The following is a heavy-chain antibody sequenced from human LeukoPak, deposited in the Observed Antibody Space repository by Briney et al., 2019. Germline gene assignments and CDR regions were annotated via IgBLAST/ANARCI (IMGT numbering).Heavy chain of an antibody. J-gene: IGHJ4*02. CDR1: GNYW. CDR2: INSDGSWT. D-gene: IGHD2/OR15-2a*01. CDR3: VSFYETY. V-gene: IGHV3-74*01. Sequence: GGSLRLSCAASGNYWMHWVRQVPGKGLVWVSHINSDGSWTSYADSVKGRFTISKDNAKNTVYLQMNSLRAEDTAVYYCVSFYETYWGQGTLVTVAS.